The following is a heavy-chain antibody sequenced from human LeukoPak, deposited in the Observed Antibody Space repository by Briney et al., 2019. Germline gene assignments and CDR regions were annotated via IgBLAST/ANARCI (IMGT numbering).Heavy chain of an antibody. CDR2: ISTTGST. J-gene: IGHJ4*02. D-gene: IGHD6-13*01. CDR3: ARDSSSWGFYYFDY. Sequence: PSETLSLTCSVSGVAISDYFWSWIRQPAGRDLEWIGRISTTGSTYFNPSLQSRVRMSVDSSKTHFSLRLSSVTAADTAVYYCARDSSSWGFYYFDYWGQGTLVTVSS. CDR1: GVAISDYF. V-gene: IGHV4-4*07.